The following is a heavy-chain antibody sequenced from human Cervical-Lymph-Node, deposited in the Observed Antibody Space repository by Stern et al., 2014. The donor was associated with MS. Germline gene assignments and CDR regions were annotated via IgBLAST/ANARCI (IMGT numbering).Heavy chain of an antibody. D-gene: IGHD5-12*01. CDR1: GYSLTAGS. CDR2: FDPEDGET. J-gene: IGHJ4*01. V-gene: IGHV1-24*01. Sequence: MQLVESGAEAKKPGASVKVSCKVSGYSLTAGSMHWVRQAPGKGLEWMGGFDPEDGETIYAPKFQGRVTMTEDTSTNTGHMELNNLRSEDTAVYYCAIGVLRFWGQGTLVTVSS. CDR3: AIGVLRF.